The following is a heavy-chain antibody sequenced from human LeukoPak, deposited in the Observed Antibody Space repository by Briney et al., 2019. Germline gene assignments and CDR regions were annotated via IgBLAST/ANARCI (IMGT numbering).Heavy chain of an antibody. D-gene: IGHD6-13*01. CDR2: INPNSGGT. CDR3: ARGSSRTYNWFDP. V-gene: IGHV1-2*02. CDR1: GYTFTGYY. J-gene: IGHJ5*02. Sequence: SVKVSCKASGYTFTGYYMHWVRQAPGQGLEWMGWINPNSGGTNYAQKFQGRVTMTRDTSISTAYMELSRLRSDDTAVYYCARGSSRTYNWFDPWGQGTLVTVSS.